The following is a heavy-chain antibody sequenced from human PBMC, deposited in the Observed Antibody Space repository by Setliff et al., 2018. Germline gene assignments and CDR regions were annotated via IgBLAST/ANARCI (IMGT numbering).Heavy chain of an antibody. V-gene: IGHV1-18*01. D-gene: IGHD2-2*01. Sequence: ASVKVSCKTSGFGFTTFGFSWVRQAPGQGLEWLGSISPYSGNTNYPQWLQDRVTMTIDTSAPTVYMELRSLSTDDTAVYYCARGPPDFVVVPAAAKFDYWGQGILVTVSS. J-gene: IGHJ4*02. CDR1: GFGFTTFG. CDR3: ARGPPDFVVVPAAAKFDY. CDR2: ISPYSGNT.